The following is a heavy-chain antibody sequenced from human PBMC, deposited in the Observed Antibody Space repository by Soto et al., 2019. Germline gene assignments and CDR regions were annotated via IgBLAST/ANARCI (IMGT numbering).Heavy chain of an antibody. CDR1: GFTFSSYS. D-gene: IGHD3-3*01. Sequence: GGSLRLSCAASGFTFSSYSMNWVRQAPGKGLEWVSSISSSSSYIYYADSGKGRFTISRDNAKNSLYLQMNSLRAEDTAVYYCARDHEPPSLITRFWSGYSNPYYYYYYMDVWGKGTTVTVSS. V-gene: IGHV3-21*01. J-gene: IGHJ6*03. CDR2: ISSSSSYI. CDR3: ARDHEPPSLITRFWSGYSNPYYYYYYMDV.